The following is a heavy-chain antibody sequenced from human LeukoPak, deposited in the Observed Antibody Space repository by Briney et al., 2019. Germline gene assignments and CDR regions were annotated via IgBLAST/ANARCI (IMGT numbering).Heavy chain of an antibody. CDR1: GGSISSYY. V-gene: IGHV4-34*01. J-gene: IGHJ4*02. Sequence: SETLSLTCTVSGGSISSYYWSWIRQPPGKGLEWIGEINHSGSTNYNPSLKSRVTISVDTSKNQLSLKLSSVTAADTAVYYCAANYYDSSGTFDYWGQGTLVTVSS. D-gene: IGHD3-22*01. CDR3: AANYYDSSGTFDY. CDR2: INHSGST.